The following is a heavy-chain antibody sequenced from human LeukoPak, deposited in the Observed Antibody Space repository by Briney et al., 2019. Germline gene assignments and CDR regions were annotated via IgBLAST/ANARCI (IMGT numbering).Heavy chain of an antibody. CDR3: ARQAPNMVRGVRKNWFDP. Sequence: SETLSLTCAVYGGSFSGYYWSWIRQPPGKGLEWIGEINHSGSTNYNPSLKSRVTISVDTSKNQFSLKLSSVTAADTAVYYCARQAPNMVRGVRKNWFDPWGQGTLVTVSS. CDR2: INHSGST. CDR1: GGSFSGYY. V-gene: IGHV4-34*01. D-gene: IGHD3-10*01. J-gene: IGHJ5*02.